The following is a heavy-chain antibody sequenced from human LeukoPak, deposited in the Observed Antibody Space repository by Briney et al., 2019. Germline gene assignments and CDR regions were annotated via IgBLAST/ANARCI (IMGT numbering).Heavy chain of an antibody. Sequence: PVASVNVSCTASGGTFSSYAISWVRQAPGQGLEWMGGIIPIFGTANYAQKFQGRVTITADESTSTAYMELSSLRSEDTAVYYCARHVYGREWLVSLWGQGTLVTVSS. CDR1: GGTFSSYA. CDR3: ARHVYGREWLVSL. CDR2: IIPIFGTA. V-gene: IGHV1-69*01. D-gene: IGHD6-19*01. J-gene: IGHJ4*02.